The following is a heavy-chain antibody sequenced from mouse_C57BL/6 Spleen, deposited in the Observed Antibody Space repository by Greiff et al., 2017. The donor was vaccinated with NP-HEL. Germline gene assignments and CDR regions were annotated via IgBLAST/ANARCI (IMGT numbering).Heavy chain of an antibody. V-gene: IGHV1-18*01. D-gene: IGHD2-2*01. J-gene: IGHJ2*01. Sequence: EVQLPQSGPELVKPGASVKIPCKASGYTFPDYNMDWVKPSHGKSLEWIGDINPNNGGTIYNQKFKGKATLTVDKSSSPAYMELRSLTSEDTAVYYCARRGLRRGGFDYWGQGTTLTVSS. CDR3: ARRGLRRGGFDY. CDR2: INPNNGGT. CDR1: GYTFPDYN.